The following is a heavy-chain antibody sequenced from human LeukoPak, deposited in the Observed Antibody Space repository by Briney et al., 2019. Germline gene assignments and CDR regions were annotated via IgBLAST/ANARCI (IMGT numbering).Heavy chain of an antibody. CDR2: ISGSGGST. J-gene: IGHJ4*02. CDR1: GFTFSSYA. V-gene: IGHV3-23*01. D-gene: IGHD2-2*01. Sequence: GGSLRLPCAASGFTFSSYAMSWVRQAPGKGLEWVSAISGSGGSTYYADSVKGRFTISRDNSKNTLYLQMNSLRAEDTAVYYCAKDIVVVPAYLDYWGQGTLVTVSS. CDR3: AKDIVVVPAYLDY.